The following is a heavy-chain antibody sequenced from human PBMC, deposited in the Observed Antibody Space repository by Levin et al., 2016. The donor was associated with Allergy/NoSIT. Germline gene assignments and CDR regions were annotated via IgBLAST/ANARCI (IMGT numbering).Heavy chain of an antibody. Sequence: RQAPGKGLEWIGYIYYSGSTNYNPSLKSRVTISVDTSKNQFSLKLSSVTAADTAVYYCAREVATTPITYGMDVWGQGTTVTVSS. J-gene: IGHJ6*02. V-gene: IGHV4-59*01. CDR3: AREVATTPITYGMDV. CDR2: IYYSGST. D-gene: IGHD5-12*01.